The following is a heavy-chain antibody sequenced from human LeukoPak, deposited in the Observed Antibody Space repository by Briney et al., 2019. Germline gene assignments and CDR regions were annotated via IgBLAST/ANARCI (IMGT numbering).Heavy chain of an antibody. CDR3: ARRFCTNTNCYAMDV. D-gene: IGHD2-8*01. Sequence: GGSLRLSCAASGSSFITYTMAWVRQAPGRGLEWVSSINIDGKYTYYADSVKGRFTISRDNARNSLFLQVNSLRAEDTAVYYCARRFCTNTNCYAMDVWGKGTTVTVSS. V-gene: IGHV3-21*01. CDR2: INIDGKYT. J-gene: IGHJ6*03. CDR1: GSSFITYT.